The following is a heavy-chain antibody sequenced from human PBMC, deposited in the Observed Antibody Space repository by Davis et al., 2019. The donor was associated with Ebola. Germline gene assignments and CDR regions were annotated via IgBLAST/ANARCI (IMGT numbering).Heavy chain of an antibody. CDR1: GFTFSSYS. Sequence: GESLKISCAASGFTFSSYSMNWVRQAPGKGLEWVSSISSSSSYIYYADSVKGRFTISRDNAKNSLYLQMNSLRAEDTAVYYCARGNPIAARPRFDYWGQGTLVTVSS. CDR2: ISSSSSYI. J-gene: IGHJ4*02. CDR3: ARGNPIAARPRFDY. V-gene: IGHV3-21*01. D-gene: IGHD6-6*01.